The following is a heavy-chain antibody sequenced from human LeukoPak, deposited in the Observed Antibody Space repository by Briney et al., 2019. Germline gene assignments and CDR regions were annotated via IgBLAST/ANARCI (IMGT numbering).Heavy chain of an antibody. CDR1: GGSISDYY. V-gene: IGHV4-59*01. D-gene: IGHD1-26*01. Sequence: SETLSLTCTVSGGSISDYYWSWIRQPPGKGLEWIGYIYYSGSTNYNPSLKSRVTISVDTSKNQFSLKLSSVTAADTAIYYCARTFSGSNHYYGMDVWGQGTTVTVSS. J-gene: IGHJ6*02. CDR2: IYYSGST. CDR3: ARTFSGSNHYYGMDV.